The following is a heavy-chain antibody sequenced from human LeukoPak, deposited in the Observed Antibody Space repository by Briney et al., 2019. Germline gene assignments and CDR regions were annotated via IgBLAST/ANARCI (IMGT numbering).Heavy chain of an antibody. J-gene: IGHJ6*02. CDR2: ISYDGSNK. Sequence: GGSLRLSCAASGFTFNSYGIHWVRQAPGKGLEWVAVISYDGSNKYYADSVKGRFTISRDNSKNTLYLQMNSLRAEDTAVYYCAKGGHYGDSRRSLNYYYYGMDVWGQGTTVTVSS. V-gene: IGHV3-30*18. CDR3: AKGGHYGDSRRSLNYYYYGMDV. CDR1: GFTFNSYG. D-gene: IGHD4-17*01.